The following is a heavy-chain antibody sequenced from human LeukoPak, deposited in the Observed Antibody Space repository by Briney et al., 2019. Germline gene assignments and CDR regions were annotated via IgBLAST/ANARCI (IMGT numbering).Heavy chain of an antibody. Sequence: GGSLRLSCAASGFTFSSYGMHWVRQAPGKGLEWVAFIRYDGSNKYYADSVKGRFTISRDNSKNTLYLQMKSLRAEDTAVYYCAREGHCSTTSCALDAIEIWGQGTLVAVSS. V-gene: IGHV3-30*02. CDR2: IRYDGSNK. D-gene: IGHD2-2*01. J-gene: IGHJ3*02. CDR3: AREGHCSTTSCALDAIEI. CDR1: GFTFSSYG.